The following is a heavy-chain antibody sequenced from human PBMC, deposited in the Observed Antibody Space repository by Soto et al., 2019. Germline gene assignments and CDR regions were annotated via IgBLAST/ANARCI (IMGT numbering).Heavy chain of an antibody. V-gene: IGHV3-30*18. J-gene: IGHJ3*02. CDR2: ISYDGSNK. D-gene: IGHD3-22*01. CDR3: AKTDLYYYDSSGYYDAFDI. Sequence: GGSLRLSCAASGFTFSSYGMHWVRQAPGKGLEWVAVISYDGSNKYYADSVKGRFTISRDNSKNTLYLQMNSLRAEDTAVYYCAKTDLYYYDSSGYYDAFDIWGQGTMVTVSS. CDR1: GFTFSSYG.